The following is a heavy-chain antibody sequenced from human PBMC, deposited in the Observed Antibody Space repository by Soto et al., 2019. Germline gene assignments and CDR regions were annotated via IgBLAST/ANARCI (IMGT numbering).Heavy chain of an antibody. CDR1: GYTFTSYG. Sequence: QVHLVQPGAEVKKPGASLKFSCKVSGYTFTSYGITWVGQAPGQGLEWMGWISAHNGNTNYAQRLQGRVTVTTDTSTSTAYMELRSLRSDDTAVYYCARGRYGDYWGQGALVTVSS. J-gene: IGHJ4*02. CDR3: ARGRYGDY. D-gene: IGHD1-1*01. CDR2: ISAHNGNT. V-gene: IGHV1-18*01.